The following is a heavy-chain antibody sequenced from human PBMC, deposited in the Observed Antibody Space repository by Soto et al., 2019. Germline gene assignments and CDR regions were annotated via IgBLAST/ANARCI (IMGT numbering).Heavy chain of an antibody. Sequence: SQTLSLTCAISGDSVSSNSAAWNWIRQSPSRGLEWLGRTYYRSKWYNDYAVSVKSRITINPDTSKNQFSLQLNSVTPEDTAVYYCAREPITMVRGVPGTYFDYWGQGTLVTVS. V-gene: IGHV6-1*01. J-gene: IGHJ4*02. D-gene: IGHD3-10*01. CDR1: GDSVSSNSAA. CDR3: AREPITMVRGVPGTYFDY. CDR2: TYYRSKWYN.